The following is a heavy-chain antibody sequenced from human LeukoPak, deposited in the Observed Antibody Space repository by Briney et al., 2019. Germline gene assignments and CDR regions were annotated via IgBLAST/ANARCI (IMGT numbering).Heavy chain of an antibody. D-gene: IGHD2-2*02. CDR3: ARDRYCSSTSCYRWFDP. Sequence: GASVKVSCKASGYTFTSYYMHWVRQAPGQGLEWMGIINPSGGSTSYAQKFQGRVTMTRDTSISTAYMELSRLRSDDTAVYYCARDRYCSSTSCYRWFDPWGQGTLVTVSS. CDR2: INPSGGST. V-gene: IGHV1-46*01. CDR1: GYTFTSYY. J-gene: IGHJ5*02.